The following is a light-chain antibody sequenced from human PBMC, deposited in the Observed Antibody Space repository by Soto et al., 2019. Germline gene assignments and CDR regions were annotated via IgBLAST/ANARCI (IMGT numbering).Light chain of an antibody. CDR1: SSEVGGYNY. Sequence: QSALTQPASLSGSPGQSITISCTGTSSEVGGYNYVSWYQQHPSKAPKLMIYDVSNRPSGVSNRFSGSKSGNTASLTISGLQAEDEADYYCSSYTSSSTLDVFGTGTKVTVL. V-gene: IGLV2-14*01. CDR3: SSYTSSSTLDV. CDR2: DVS. J-gene: IGLJ1*01.